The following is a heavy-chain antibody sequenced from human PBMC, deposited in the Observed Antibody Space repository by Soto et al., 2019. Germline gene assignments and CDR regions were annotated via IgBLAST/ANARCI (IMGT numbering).Heavy chain of an antibody. Sequence: SETLSLTCAVSGYSISSGYYWGWIRQPPGKGLEWIGSIYHSGSTYYNPSLKSRVTISVDTSKNQFSLKLSAVTAADTAVYYCARGTWYYYDSSGYYDYWGQGTLVTVSS. D-gene: IGHD3-22*01. CDR1: GYSISSGYY. CDR2: IYHSGST. V-gene: IGHV4-38-2*01. J-gene: IGHJ4*02. CDR3: ARGTWYYYDSSGYYDY.